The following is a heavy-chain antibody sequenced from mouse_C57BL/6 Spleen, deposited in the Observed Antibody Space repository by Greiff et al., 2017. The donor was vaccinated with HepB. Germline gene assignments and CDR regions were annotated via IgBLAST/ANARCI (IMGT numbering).Heavy chain of an antibody. D-gene: IGHD2-4*01. J-gene: IGHJ3*01. CDR3: AISPYDYSWFAY. V-gene: IGHV2-9-1*01. Sequence: VKLMESGPGLVAPSQSLSITCTVSGFSLTSYAISWVRQPPGKGLEWLGVIWTGGGTNYNSDLKSRLSISTDNSKSQVFLKMNSLQTYDTARYYCAISPYDYSWFAYWGQGTLVTVSA. CDR2: IWTGGGT. CDR1: GFSLTSYA.